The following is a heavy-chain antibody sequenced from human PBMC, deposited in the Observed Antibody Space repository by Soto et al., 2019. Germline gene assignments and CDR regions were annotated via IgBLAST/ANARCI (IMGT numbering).Heavy chain of an antibody. CDR3: ARERSGNSFDY. J-gene: IGHJ4*02. V-gene: IGHV1-2*04. D-gene: IGHD1-26*01. CDR1: GYTFAGYF. CDR2: INPNSGGT. Sequence: ASVKVSCKTSGYTFAGYFIQWVRQAPGQGLEWMGWINPNSGGTNYAQKFQGWVTMTRDTSISTAYMELSRLRSDGTAIYYCARERSGNSFDYWGQGTLVTVSS.